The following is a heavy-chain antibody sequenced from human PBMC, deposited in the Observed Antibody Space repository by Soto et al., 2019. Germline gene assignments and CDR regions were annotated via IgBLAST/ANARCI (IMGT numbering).Heavy chain of an antibody. V-gene: IGHV4-34*01. Sequence: SETLSLTCAVYGGSFSGYYWSWIRQPPGKGLEWIGEINHSGSTNYNPSLKSRVTISVDTSKNQFSLKLSSVTAADTAVYYCARGSDSYGVDWGQGTLVTVSS. CDR2: INHSGST. J-gene: IGHJ4*02. CDR1: GGSFSGYY. CDR3: ARGSDSYGVD. D-gene: IGHD5-18*01.